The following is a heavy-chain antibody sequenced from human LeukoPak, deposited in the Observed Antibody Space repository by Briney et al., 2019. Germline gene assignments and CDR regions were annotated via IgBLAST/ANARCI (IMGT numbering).Heavy chain of an antibody. V-gene: IGHV1-2*04. J-gene: IGHJ4*02. D-gene: IGHD5-18*01. CDR2: INPNSGGT. CDR1: GYTFTGYY. Sequence: ASVKVSCKASGYTFTGYYMRWVRQAPGQGLEWMGWINPNSGGTNYAQKFQGWVTMTRDTSISTAYMELSRLRSDDTAVYYCARGVRTAMVPFDYWGQGTLVTVSS. CDR3: ARGVRTAMVPFDY.